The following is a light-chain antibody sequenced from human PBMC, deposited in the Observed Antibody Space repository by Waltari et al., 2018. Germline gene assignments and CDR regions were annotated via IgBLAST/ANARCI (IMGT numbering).Light chain of an antibody. J-gene: IGKJ5*01. CDR2: WAS. CDR3: QQYYTNPIT. Sequence: DIVMTQSPDSLAVSPGDRATLNCKSNQSLLYGANNRDYLAWVHQKPGQPPNLLIYWASTRESGVPDRFSGSGSGTDFTLTITSLQAEDVGVYYCQQYYTNPITFGQGTRLEI. V-gene: IGKV4-1*01. CDR1: QSLLYGANNRDY.